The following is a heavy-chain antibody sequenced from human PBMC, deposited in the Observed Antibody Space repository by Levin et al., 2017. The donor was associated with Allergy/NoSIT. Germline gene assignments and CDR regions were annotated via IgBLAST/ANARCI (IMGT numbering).Heavy chain of an antibody. CDR2: ISSSSLYT. D-gene: IGHD3-10*01. CDR3: ARIPGGADSFDI. Sequence: GGSLRLSCAASGFPFSDYYMSWIRQAPGKGLEWVSFISSSSLYTNHADSVKGRFTVSRDNAQKSLYLQMNSLRVEDTAVYYCARIPGGADSFDIWGQGTMVTVSS. V-gene: IGHV3-11*03. CDR1: GFPFSDYY. J-gene: IGHJ3*02.